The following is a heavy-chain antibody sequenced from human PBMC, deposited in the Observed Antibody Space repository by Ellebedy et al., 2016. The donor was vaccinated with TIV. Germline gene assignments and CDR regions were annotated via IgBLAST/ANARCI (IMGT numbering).Heavy chain of an antibody. V-gene: IGHV1-18*04. CDR2: ISAYNGNT. Sequence: AASVKVSCKASGYTFTSYGISWVRQAPGQGLEWMGWISAYNGNTNYAQKLQGRVTMTTDTSTSTAYMELRSLRSDDTAVYYCARDTSGDRNYYYYYGMDVWGQGTTVTVSS. CDR1: GYTFTSYG. CDR3: ARDTSGDRNYYYYYGMDV. J-gene: IGHJ6*02. D-gene: IGHD3-10*01.